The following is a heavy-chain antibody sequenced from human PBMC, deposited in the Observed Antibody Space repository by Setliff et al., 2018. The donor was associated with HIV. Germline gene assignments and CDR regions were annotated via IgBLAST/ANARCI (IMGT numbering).Heavy chain of an antibody. CDR1: GFRFSDYY. D-gene: IGHD6-6*01. V-gene: IGHV3-11*04. Sequence: PGGSLRLSCAASGFRFSDYYMNWIRQAPGKGLEWISSISSSGRIIKYADSVKGRFTISRDNAKRSLYLQMNSLRVEDTAVYYCARDIPPEYPGFDLWGQGTVVTVSS. J-gene: IGHJ3*01. CDR3: ARDIPPEYPGFDL. CDR2: ISSSGRII.